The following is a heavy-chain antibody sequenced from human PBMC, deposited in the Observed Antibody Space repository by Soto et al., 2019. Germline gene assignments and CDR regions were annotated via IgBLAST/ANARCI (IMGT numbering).Heavy chain of an antibody. CDR3: ARVALYSGDLDYSMDV. J-gene: IGHJ6*02. Sequence: EVQVVDSGGGLVQPGGSLRLSCAASGFTFSSHWMHWVRQAPGKGLVWVSRIRGDGSSASYADSVKGRFTISRDNAKNILYLQMNSLRAEDTAVYYCARVALYSGDLDYSMDVWGQGTTVTVSS. V-gene: IGHV3-74*01. CDR1: GFTFSSHW. D-gene: IGHD5-12*01. CDR2: IRGDGSSA.